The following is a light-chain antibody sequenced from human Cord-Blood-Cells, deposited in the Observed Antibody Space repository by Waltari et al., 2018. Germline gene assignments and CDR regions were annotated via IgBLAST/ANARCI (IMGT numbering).Light chain of an antibody. CDR1: SPNIGAGYD. J-gene: IGLJ2*01. CDR3: QSYDSSLSAVV. CDR2: GNS. V-gene: IGLV1-40*01. Sequence: QSVLTQPPSVSGAPGQRVTIPCTGSSPNIGAGYDVHWYQQLPATAPKLLIYGNSNRPSGVPDRFSGSKSGTSASLAITGLQAEDEADYYCQSYDSSLSAVVFGGGTKLTVL.